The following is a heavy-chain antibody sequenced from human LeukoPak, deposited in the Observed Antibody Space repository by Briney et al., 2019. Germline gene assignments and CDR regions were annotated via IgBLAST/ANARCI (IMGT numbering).Heavy chain of an antibody. CDR3: AKDYGSGSYWSGMDV. CDR1: GFTFSSYG. Sequence: GRSLRLSCAASGFTFSSYGMHWVRQAPGKGLEWVAVISYDGSNKYYADSVKGRFTISRDNSKNTLYLQMNSLRAEDAAVYYCAKDYGSGSYWSGMDVWGQGTTVTVSS. D-gene: IGHD3-10*01. CDR2: ISYDGSNK. J-gene: IGHJ6*02. V-gene: IGHV3-30*18.